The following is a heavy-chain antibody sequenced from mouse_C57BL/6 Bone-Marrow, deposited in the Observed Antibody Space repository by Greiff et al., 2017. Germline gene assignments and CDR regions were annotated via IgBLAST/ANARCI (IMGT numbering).Heavy chain of an antibody. Sequence: VQLQQSGPVLVKPGASVKMSCKASGYTFTDYYMNWVKQSHGKSLEWIGVINPYNGGTSYNQKFKGKATLTVDKSSSTAYMELNSLTSEDSAVYYCAKEGDSSGSYFDYWGQGTTLTVSS. J-gene: IGHJ2*01. D-gene: IGHD3-2*02. V-gene: IGHV1-19*01. CDR1: GYTFTDYY. CDR2: INPYNGGT. CDR3: AKEGDSSGSYFDY.